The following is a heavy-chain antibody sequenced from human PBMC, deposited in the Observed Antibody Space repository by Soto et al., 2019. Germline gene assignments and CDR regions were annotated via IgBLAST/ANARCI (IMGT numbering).Heavy chain of an antibody. V-gene: IGHV3-23*01. Sequence: EVQLLESGGGLVQPGGSLRLSGAASGFIFSNYAMSWVRQAPGKGLEWVSGLRGSGGNTYHADFVEGRFTISRDNSKNTLYLLMNSLRPEDTAIYYCAKELYYDAGPDYWGRGTLVTVSS. CDR3: AKELYYDAGPDY. J-gene: IGHJ4*02. CDR1: GFIFSNYA. D-gene: IGHD3-10*01. CDR2: LRGSGGNT.